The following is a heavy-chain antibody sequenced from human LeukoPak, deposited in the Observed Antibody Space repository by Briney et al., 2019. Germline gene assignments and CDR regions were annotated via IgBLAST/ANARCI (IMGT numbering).Heavy chain of an antibody. CDR3: ARITMVRGDYYGMDV. V-gene: IGHV3-21*01. D-gene: IGHD3-10*01. Sequence: PGGSQRLSCAASGFTFSSYSMNWVRQAPGKGLEWVSSISSSSSYIYYADSVKGRFTISRDNAKNSLYLQMNSLRAEDTAVYYCARITMVRGDYYGMDVWGQGTTVTVSS. CDR2: ISSSSSYI. J-gene: IGHJ6*02. CDR1: GFTFSSYS.